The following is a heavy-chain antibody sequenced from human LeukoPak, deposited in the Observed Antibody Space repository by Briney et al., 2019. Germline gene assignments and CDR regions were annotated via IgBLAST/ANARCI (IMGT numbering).Heavy chain of an antibody. CDR2: IYYSGST. V-gene: IGHV4-31*03. Sequence: KTSETLSLTCTVSGGSISSGGYYWSWIRQHPGKGLEWIGYIYYSGSTYYNPSLKSRVTISVDTSKNQFSLKLSSVTAADTAVYYCARAHPAAPFDYWGQGTLVTVSS. CDR1: GGSISSGGYY. J-gene: IGHJ4*02. D-gene: IGHD2-2*01. CDR3: ARAHPAAPFDY.